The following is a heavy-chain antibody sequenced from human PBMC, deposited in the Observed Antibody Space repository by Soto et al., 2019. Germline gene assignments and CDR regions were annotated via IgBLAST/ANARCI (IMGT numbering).Heavy chain of an antibody. V-gene: IGHV1-18*01. CDR2: ISTYNGNT. D-gene: IGHD5-18*01. J-gene: IGHJ4*02. CDR1: GYTFTTYG. CDR3: ARHRGYSTPMGDY. Sequence: QVQLVQSGAEVKKPGASVKVSCKASGYTFTTYGISWVRQAPGQGLEWMGWISTYNGNTNYEQKFQGRVTMTTDTSTRTGYMELRSLISDDTAVYYCARHRGYSTPMGDYWGQGTLVTVSS.